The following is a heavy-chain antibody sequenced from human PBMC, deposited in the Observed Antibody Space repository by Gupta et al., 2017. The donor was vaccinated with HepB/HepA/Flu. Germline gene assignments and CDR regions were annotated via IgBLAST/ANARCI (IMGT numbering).Heavy chain of an antibody. Sequence: QVQLVQSGAEVKRPGASVKVSRTASGYTFTGYYMHWVRQAPGQGLEWMGWINVNNGVTNYAPKFQGRVTVTRDTSANTTYMDLSRLKSDDTAVYYCARGFPYSSRWYFHSWGQGTLVTVSS. J-gene: IGHJ4*02. V-gene: IGHV1-2*02. D-gene: IGHD2-2*01. CDR3: ARGFPYSSRWYFHS. CDR1: GYTFTGYY. CDR2: INVNNGVT.